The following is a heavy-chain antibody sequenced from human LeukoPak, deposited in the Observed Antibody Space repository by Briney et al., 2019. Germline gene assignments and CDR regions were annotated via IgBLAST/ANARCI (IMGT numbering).Heavy chain of an antibody. CDR2: ISSSSSTI. D-gene: IGHD3-3*01. V-gene: IGHV3-48*01. Sequence: GGSLRLSCAASGSTFSRYSMNWVRQAPGKGLEWVSYISSSSSTIYYADSVKGRFTISRDNAKNSLYLQMNSLRAEDTAVYYCARGYDTLDYWGQGTLVTVSS. CDR1: GSTFSRYS. J-gene: IGHJ4*02. CDR3: ARGYDTLDY.